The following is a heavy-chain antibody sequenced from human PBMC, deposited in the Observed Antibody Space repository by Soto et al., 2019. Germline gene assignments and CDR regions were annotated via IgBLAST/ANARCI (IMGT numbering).Heavy chain of an antibody. CDR3: AKAGTDYNWNYYYFDY. J-gene: IGHJ4*02. CDR2: ISYDGSNK. CDR1: GSTFSSYG. V-gene: IGHV3-30*18. D-gene: IGHD1-7*01. Sequence: GGSLRLSCAASGSTFSSYGMHWVRQAPGKGLEWVAVISYDGSNKYYADSVKGRFTISRDNSKNTLYLQMNSLRAEDTAVYYCAKAGTDYNWNYYYFDYWGQGTLVTVSS.